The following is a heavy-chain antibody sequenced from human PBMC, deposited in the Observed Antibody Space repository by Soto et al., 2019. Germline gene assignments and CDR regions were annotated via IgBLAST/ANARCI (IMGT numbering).Heavy chain of an antibody. J-gene: IGHJ6*02. D-gene: IGHD6-6*01. CDR3: ARGSSIAGLYYGMDV. CDR2: NYYSGIT. CDR1: GGSISSGGYY. Sequence: QVQLQESGPGLVKPSQTLSLTCTVSGGSISSGGYYWTWIRQHPGKGLEWIGYNYYSGITYYNPSLNTRATISLDTSKNQFSLKLSSVTAADTAVYYCARGSSIAGLYYGMDVWGQGTTVTVSS. V-gene: IGHV4-31*03.